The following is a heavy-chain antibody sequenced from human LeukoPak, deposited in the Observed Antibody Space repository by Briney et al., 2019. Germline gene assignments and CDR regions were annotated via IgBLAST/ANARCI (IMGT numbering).Heavy chain of an antibody. J-gene: IGHJ4*02. CDR1: GYTFTSYG. D-gene: IGHD2-2*01. Sequence: ASVKVSCKASGYTFTSYGISWVRQAPGQGLEWMGWISAYNGNTNYAQKLQGRVTMTTDTSTSTAYMELRSLRSDDTAVYYCARDIVVVPAATKGNLFDYWGQGTLVTVSS. CDR3: ARDIVVVPAATKGNLFDY. CDR2: ISAYNGNT. V-gene: IGHV1-18*01.